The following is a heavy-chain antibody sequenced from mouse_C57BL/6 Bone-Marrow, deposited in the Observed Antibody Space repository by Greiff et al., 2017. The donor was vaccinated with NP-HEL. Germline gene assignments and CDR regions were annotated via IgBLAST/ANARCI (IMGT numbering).Heavy chain of an antibody. CDR1: EYEFPSHD. Sequence: EVKVEESGGGLVQPGESLKLSCESNEYEFPSHDMSWVRKTPEKRLELVAAINRDGGSTYYPDTMERRFIISRDTTKKTLYLQMSSLRSEDTALYYCAGHYYGFLTGAGDYDYWGQGTTLTVSS. CDR2: INRDGGST. J-gene: IGHJ2*01. CDR3: AGHYYGFLTGAGDYDY. V-gene: IGHV5-2*03. D-gene: IGHD1-1*01.